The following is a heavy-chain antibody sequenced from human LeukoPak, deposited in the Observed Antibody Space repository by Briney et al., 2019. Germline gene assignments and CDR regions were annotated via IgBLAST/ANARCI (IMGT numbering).Heavy chain of an antibody. Sequence: PGRSLRLSRAASGFTFSSYGMHWVRQAPGKGLEWVAVIWYDGSNKYYADSVKGRFTISRDNSKNTLYLQMNSLRAEDTAVYYCARDSTEHDSSGYYILDAFDIWGQGTMVTVSS. D-gene: IGHD3-22*01. J-gene: IGHJ3*02. CDR3: ARDSTEHDSSGYYILDAFDI. V-gene: IGHV3-33*01. CDR1: GFTFSSYG. CDR2: IWYDGSNK.